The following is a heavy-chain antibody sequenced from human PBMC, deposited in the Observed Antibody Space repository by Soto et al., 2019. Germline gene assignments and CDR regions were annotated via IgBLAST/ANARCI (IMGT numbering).Heavy chain of an antibody. CDR3: ARDTRFLGYYFDY. V-gene: IGHV4-59*01. CDR1: GGSISSYY. CDR2: IYYSGST. D-gene: IGHD3-3*01. J-gene: IGHJ4*02. Sequence: TSETLSLTCTVSGGSISSYYWSWIRQPPGKGLEWIGYIYYSGSTNYNPSLKSRVTISVDTSKNQFSLKLSSVTAADTAVYYCARDTRFLGYYFDYWGQGTLITVSS.